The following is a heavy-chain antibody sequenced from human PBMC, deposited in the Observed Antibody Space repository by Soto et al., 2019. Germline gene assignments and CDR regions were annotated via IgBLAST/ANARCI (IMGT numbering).Heavy chain of an antibody. CDR1: GFTFSSYA. CDR2: ISGSGGST. J-gene: IGHJ4*02. V-gene: IGHV3-23*01. D-gene: IGHD3-22*01. Sequence: EVQLLESGGGLVQPGGSLRLSCAASGFTFSSYAMSWVRQAPGKGLEWVSAISGSGGSTYYADSVKGRFTISRDNSKNTLYLRMNSLRAEDTAVYYCAKDGVDSSGYREDDYWGQGTLVTVSS. CDR3: AKDGVDSSGYREDDY.